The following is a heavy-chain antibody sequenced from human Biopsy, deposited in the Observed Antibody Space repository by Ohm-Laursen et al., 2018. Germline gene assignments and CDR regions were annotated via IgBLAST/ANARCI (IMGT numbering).Heavy chain of an antibody. J-gene: IGHJ5*02. CDR2: IDTINGGA. V-gene: IGHV1-2*02. Sequence: SVKVSCKASGYTFVNYYMHWVRQAPGHGLEWMGWIDTINGGARYAQKFQGRVTMTRDTSISTAYMELSRLTSDDTAVYYCARERDPWGQGTLVTVSS. CDR3: ARERDP. CDR1: GYTFVNYY.